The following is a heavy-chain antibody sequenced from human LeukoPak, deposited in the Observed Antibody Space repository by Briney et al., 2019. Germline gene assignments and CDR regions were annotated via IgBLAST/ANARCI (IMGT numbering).Heavy chain of an antibody. CDR3: ASPGQRSNWFDP. CDR1: GFTFSTYS. D-gene: IGHD6-25*01. V-gene: IGHV3-21*01. CDR2: ISSSSSYI. Sequence: NPGGSLRLSCAASGFTFSTYSMNWVRQTPGKGLEWVSSISSSSSYIYYADSVKGRFTISRDNAKNSLYLQMNSLRAEDTAVYYCASPGQRSNWFDPWGQGTLVTVSS. J-gene: IGHJ5*02.